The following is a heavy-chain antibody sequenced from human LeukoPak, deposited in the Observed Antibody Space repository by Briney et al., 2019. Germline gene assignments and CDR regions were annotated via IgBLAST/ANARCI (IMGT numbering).Heavy chain of an antibody. Sequence: SETLSLTCTVSGGSISSSSYYWGWIRQPPGRGLEWIGSIYYSGSTYYNPSLKSRVTISVDTSKNQFSLKLSSVTAADTAVYYCARGPREAVVAAIQSPYYYYGMDVWGQGTTVTVSS. J-gene: IGHJ6*02. CDR1: GGSISSSSYY. CDR2: IYYSGST. D-gene: IGHD2-15*01. V-gene: IGHV4-39*07. CDR3: ARGPREAVVAAIQSPYYYYGMDV.